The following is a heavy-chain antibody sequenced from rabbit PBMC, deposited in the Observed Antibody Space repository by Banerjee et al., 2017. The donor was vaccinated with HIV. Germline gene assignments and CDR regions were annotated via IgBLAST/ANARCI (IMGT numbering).Heavy chain of an antibody. CDR3: ARGVTMTMVTFAL. CDR1: GFSFSNKYV. J-gene: IGHJ6*01. Sequence: GASLTLTCTASGFSFSNKYVMCWVRQAPGKGLEWIACINTSSGNTVYASWAKGPFTISSTSWTTVTLQMTSLTAADTATYFCARGVTMTMVTFALWGPGTLVTVS. D-gene: IGHD2-1*01. CDR2: INTSSGNT. V-gene: IGHV1S40*01.